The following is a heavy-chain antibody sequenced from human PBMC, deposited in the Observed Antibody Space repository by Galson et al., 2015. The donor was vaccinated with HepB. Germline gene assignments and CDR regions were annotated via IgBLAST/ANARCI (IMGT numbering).Heavy chain of an antibody. CDR3: ARAVVVAATTTPFDY. J-gene: IGHJ4*02. CDR1: GFTFSDYY. D-gene: IGHD2-15*01. Sequence: SLRLSCAASGFTFSDYYMTWIRQAPGKGPEWISYISGSRTYTSYADFVRGRFVISRDNAKNSLYLQMNILRAEDTAVYYRARAVVVAATTTPFDYWGQGTLVTVSS. CDR2: ISGSRTYT. V-gene: IGHV3-11*06.